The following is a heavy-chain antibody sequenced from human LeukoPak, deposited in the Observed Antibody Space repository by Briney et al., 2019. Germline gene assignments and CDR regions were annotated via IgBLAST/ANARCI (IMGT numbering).Heavy chain of an antibody. Sequence: GESLKISCKGSGYSFTSYWISWVRQMPGKGLEWMGRIDPSDSYTNYSPSFQGHVTISADKSISTAYLQWGSLKASDTAMYYCATVDTAMVTRDSYCYGMDVWGKGTTVTVSS. J-gene: IGHJ6*04. CDR3: ATVDTAMVTRDSYCYGMDV. V-gene: IGHV5-10-1*01. CDR1: GYSFTSYW. D-gene: IGHD5-18*01. CDR2: IDPSDSYT.